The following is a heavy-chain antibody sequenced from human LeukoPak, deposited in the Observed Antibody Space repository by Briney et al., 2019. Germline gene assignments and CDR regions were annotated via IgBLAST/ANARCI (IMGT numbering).Heavy chain of an antibody. V-gene: IGHV3-23*01. Sequence: PGGSLRLSCAASGFTFSSYAMSWVRQAPGKGLEWVSSISGSGGNTYYADSVKGRFTISRDNSKNTLYMQMNSLRAEDTGVYYCAKLVAHFDYWGQGTLVTVSS. CDR3: AKLVAHFDY. D-gene: IGHD2-15*01. CDR1: GFTFSSYA. CDR2: ISGSGGNT. J-gene: IGHJ4*02.